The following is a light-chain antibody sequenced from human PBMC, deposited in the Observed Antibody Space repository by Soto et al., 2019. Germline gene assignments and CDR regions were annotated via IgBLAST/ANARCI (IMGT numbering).Light chain of an antibody. CDR2: EVT. Sequence: QSVLTQPPPASGSPGQSVTISCTGTSSDVGGYNYVSWYQQHPGKAPKLMIYEVTKRPSGVPDRFSGSKSGNTASLTVSGLQAEDEADYYCSSYAGSNSYVFGTGTKLTVL. CDR3: SSYAGSNSYV. J-gene: IGLJ1*01. CDR1: SSDVGGYNY. V-gene: IGLV2-8*01.